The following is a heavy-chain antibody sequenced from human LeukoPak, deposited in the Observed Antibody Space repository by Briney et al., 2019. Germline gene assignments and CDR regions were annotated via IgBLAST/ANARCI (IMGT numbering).Heavy chain of an antibody. CDR2: INPNSGGT. Sequence: GASVKVSCKASGYTFTGYYMHWVRQAPGQGLEWMGWINPNSGGTNYAQKLQGRVTMTTDTSTSTAYMELRSLRSDDTAVYYCASHSSGWYGYYYYYMDVWGKGTTVTISS. V-gene: IGHV1-2*02. D-gene: IGHD6-19*01. CDR3: ASHSSGWYGYYYYYMDV. CDR1: GYTFTGYY. J-gene: IGHJ6*03.